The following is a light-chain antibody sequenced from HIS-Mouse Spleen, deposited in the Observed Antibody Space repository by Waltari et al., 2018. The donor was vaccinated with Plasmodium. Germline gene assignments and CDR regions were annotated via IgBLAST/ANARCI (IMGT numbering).Light chain of an antibody. J-gene: IGLJ3*02. V-gene: IGLV3-10*01. Sequence: SYELTQPPSVSVSPGQTARITCSGDALPQKYAYWYQQKSVQAPVLVIYEDRKRPSGIPEGFSGSRSGTMATLTISGAQVEDEADYYCYSTDSSGNHRVFGGGTKLTVL. CDR3: YSTDSSGNHRV. CDR2: EDR. CDR1: ALPQKY.